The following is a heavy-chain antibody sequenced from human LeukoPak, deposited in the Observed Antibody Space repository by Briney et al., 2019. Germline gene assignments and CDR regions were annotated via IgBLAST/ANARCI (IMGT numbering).Heavy chain of an antibody. CDR3: ARDVVGTWDNWFDP. Sequence: SETLSLTCTVSGGSINNYHWSWIRQPAGKGLEWIGRISVSGSTNYNPSLKSRVAMSVDTSKNQFSLRLSSVTAADTAVYYCARDVVGTWDNWFDPWGQGTPVTVSS. V-gene: IGHV4-4*07. CDR1: GGSINNYH. D-gene: IGHD2-21*01. CDR2: ISVSGST. J-gene: IGHJ5*02.